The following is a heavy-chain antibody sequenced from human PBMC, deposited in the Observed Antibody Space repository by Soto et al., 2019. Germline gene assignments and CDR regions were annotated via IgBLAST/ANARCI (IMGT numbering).Heavy chain of an antibody. Sequence: PSETLSLTCTVSGGSISSYYWSWIRQPPGKGLEWIGYIYYSGSTNYNPSLKSRVTISVDTSKNQFSLKLSSVTAADTAVYYCASGGYSSGHDYWGQGTLGTVPQ. V-gene: IGHV4-59*01. J-gene: IGHJ4*02. D-gene: IGHD6-19*01. CDR1: GGSISSYY. CDR2: IYYSGST. CDR3: ASGGYSSGHDY.